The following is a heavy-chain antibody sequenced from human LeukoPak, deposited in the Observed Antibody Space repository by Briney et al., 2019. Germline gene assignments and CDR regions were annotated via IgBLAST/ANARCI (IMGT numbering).Heavy chain of an antibody. Sequence: SETLSLTCTVSGGSISSYYWSWIRQPPEKGLEWIGYIYYSGSTNYNPSLKSRVTISVDTSKNQFSLKLSSVTAADTAVYYCATYGGNSGPLFDYWGQGTLVTVSS. J-gene: IGHJ4*02. CDR2: IYYSGST. CDR3: ATYGGNSGPLFDY. CDR1: GGSISSYY. V-gene: IGHV4-59*01. D-gene: IGHD4-23*01.